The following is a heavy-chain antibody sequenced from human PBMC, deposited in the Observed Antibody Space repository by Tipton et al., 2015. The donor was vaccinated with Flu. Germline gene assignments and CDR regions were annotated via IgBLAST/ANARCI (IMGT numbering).Heavy chain of an antibody. CDR3: ARVLRHYYYYYMDV. CDR1: GGSISSSSYY. V-gene: IGHV4-39*07. D-gene: IGHD4-17*01. J-gene: IGHJ6*03. Sequence: TLSLTCTVSGGSISSSSYYWGWIRQPPGKGLEWIGSIYYSGSTNYNPSLKSRVTISVDTSKNQFSLKLSSVTAADTAVYYCARVLRHYYYYYMDVWGKGTTVTVSS. CDR2: IYYSGST.